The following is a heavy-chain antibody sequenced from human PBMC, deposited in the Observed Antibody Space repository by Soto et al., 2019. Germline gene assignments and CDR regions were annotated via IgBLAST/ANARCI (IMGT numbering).Heavy chain of an antibody. V-gene: IGHV3-30-3*01. CDR1: GFIFSSYA. J-gene: IGHJ4*02. CDR3: GRCSSTSRQLGADY. CDR2: ISYDGSNK. D-gene: IGHD2-2*01. Sequence: QVQLVESGGGVVQPGRSLRLSCAASGFIFSSYAMHWVHQAPGKGLEWVALISYDGSNKYYADSVKGRFTISRDNSKNMLYLQMNSLRTEDTAVYYCGRCSSTSRQLGADYWGQGTLVTVSS.